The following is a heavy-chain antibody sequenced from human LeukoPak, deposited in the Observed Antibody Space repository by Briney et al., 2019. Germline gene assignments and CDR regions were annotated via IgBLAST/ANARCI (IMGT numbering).Heavy chain of an antibody. J-gene: IGHJ4*02. Sequence: GGSLRLSCAASGFTFDDYAMHWVRQAPGKGLEWVSVISDSGDSTYYADSVKGRFTISRDNSKNTLYLQMNSLRAGDTAIYYCAKEDSSGYYSAFDYWGQGTLVTVSS. V-gene: IGHV3-23*01. CDR1: GFTFDDYA. CDR2: ISDSGDST. CDR3: AKEDSSGYYSAFDY. D-gene: IGHD3-22*01.